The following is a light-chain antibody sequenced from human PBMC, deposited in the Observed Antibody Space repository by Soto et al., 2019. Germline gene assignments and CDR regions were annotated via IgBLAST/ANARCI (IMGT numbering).Light chain of an antibody. CDR1: QSAGNF. CDR2: DAS. V-gene: IGKV3D-15*01. J-gene: IGKJ4*01. CDR3: QQYNTYFSLT. Sequence: DIVMTQSPATLSVSPGETASLSCRASQSAGNFLAWYQQKPGQAPRLLIYDASSRATGIPDRFSGSGSGTEFTLTISGLQPDDFASYYCQQYNTYFSLTFGGGTKVDIK.